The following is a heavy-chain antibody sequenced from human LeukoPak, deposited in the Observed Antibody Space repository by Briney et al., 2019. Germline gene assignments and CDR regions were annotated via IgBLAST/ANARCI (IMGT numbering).Heavy chain of an antibody. CDR1: EYTFTGYF. Sequence: GASVKVSCKASEYTFTGYFIHWVRQAPGQGLEWMGWINPKSGGTSYAQNFQGRVTMTRDTSINTAYMELSRLRSDDAAVYHCVREYYDILTGSGGAGYYFDYWGQGTLVTVSS. CDR3: VREYYDILTGSGGAGYYFDY. D-gene: IGHD3-9*01. CDR2: INPKSGGT. V-gene: IGHV1-2*02. J-gene: IGHJ4*02.